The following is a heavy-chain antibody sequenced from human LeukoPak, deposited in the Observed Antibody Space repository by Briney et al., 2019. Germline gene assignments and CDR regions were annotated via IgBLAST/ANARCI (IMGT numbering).Heavy chain of an antibody. CDR2: TSSSSSTI. V-gene: IGHV3-48*04. CDR1: GFTFISYS. J-gene: IGHJ4*02. Sequence: PGGSLRLSCAASGFTFISYSMNWVRQAPGKGLEWVSYTSSSSSTIYYADSVKGRFTISRDNAKNSLYLQMNSLRAEDTAVYYCARGTKRQISGYSRGSTFDYWGQGTLVTVSS. CDR3: ARGTKRQISGYSRGSTFDY. D-gene: IGHD5-18*01.